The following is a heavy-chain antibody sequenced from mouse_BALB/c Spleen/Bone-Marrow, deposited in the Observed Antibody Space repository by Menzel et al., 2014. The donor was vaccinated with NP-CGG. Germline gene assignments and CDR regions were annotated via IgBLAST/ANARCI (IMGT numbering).Heavy chain of an antibody. Sequence: VQLQESGAELAKPGASVKMSCKASGYTFTNYWMHWVKQRPGQGLEWIGYINPSTGYTEYNQKFKDKAILTADKSSSTAYMQLSSLTSEDSAVYYCARYGGRSYDGFAYWGQGTLVTVSA. CDR1: GYTFTNYW. D-gene: IGHD2-12*01. CDR3: ARYGGRSYDGFAY. V-gene: IGHV1-7*01. CDR2: INPSTGYT. J-gene: IGHJ3*01.